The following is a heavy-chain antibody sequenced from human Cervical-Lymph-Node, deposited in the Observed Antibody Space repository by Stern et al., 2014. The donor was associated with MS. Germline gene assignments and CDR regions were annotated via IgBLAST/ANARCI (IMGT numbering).Heavy chain of an antibody. CDR3: AKEGVEDNDAFDI. J-gene: IGHJ3*02. D-gene: IGHD3-3*01. CDR2: INTHTGKP. Sequence: QVQLVQSGSELNSPGASVKVSCRTSGYTFSDSAINWVRHVPGQGLEWMGWINTHTGKPTYAQDFTGHFVFSLDTSVSTAYLQITSLRAEDSAIYFCAKEGVEDNDAFDIWGQGTMVTVSP. CDR1: GYTFSDSA. V-gene: IGHV7-4-1*02.